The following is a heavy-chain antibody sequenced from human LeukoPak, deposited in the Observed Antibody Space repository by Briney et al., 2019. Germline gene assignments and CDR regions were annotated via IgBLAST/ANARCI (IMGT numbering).Heavy chain of an antibody. D-gene: IGHD2-15*01. Sequence: GGSLRLSCAASGFTFSSYGMNWVRQAPGKGLEWVSFISTSSYYMHYADSVKGRFTISRDNAKNSLYLQMNSLRAEDTAVYYCARDCSSASCFPTLAGLDVWGKGTTVTVSS. CDR1: GFTFSSYG. CDR3: ARDCSSASCFPTLAGLDV. J-gene: IGHJ6*04. CDR2: ISTSSYYM. V-gene: IGHV3-21*01.